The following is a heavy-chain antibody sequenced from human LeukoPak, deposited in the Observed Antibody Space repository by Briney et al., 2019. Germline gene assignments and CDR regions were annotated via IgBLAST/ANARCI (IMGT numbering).Heavy chain of an antibody. J-gene: IGHJ4*02. V-gene: IGHV3-64*01. CDR1: GFTFSSYA. CDR3: ARGSISYSNYENFDY. Sequence: GGSLRLSCAASGFTFSSYAMHWVRQAPGKGLEYVSGIISNGGSTYYGNSVKGRFTISRDNSKNTLYLQMGSLSAEDMAVYFCARGSISYSNYENFDYWGQGTLVTVSS. CDR2: IISNGGST. D-gene: IGHD4-11*01.